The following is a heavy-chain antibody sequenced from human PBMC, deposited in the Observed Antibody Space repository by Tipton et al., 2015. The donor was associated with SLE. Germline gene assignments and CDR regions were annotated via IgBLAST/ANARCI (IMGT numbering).Heavy chain of an antibody. CDR3: ARGVAERLGLDF. Sequence: TLSLTCNVSGGSISSYYWSWTRQPAGKGLEWIGRIFTSGSTNYNPSLKSRVTMSVDTSKNQFSLKLSSVAAADTALYFCARGVAERLGLDFWGQGSLVTVSS. V-gene: IGHV4-4*07. CDR2: IFTSGST. D-gene: IGHD6-19*01. J-gene: IGHJ4*02. CDR1: GGSISSYY.